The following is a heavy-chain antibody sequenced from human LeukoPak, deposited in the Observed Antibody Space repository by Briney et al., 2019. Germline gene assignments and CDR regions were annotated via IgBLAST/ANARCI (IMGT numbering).Heavy chain of an antibody. V-gene: IGHV3-30*03. D-gene: IGHD7-27*01. CDR2: ISYDGTKK. J-gene: IGHJ4*02. CDR3: SWGPRPDY. CDR1: GFTFSTYG. Sequence: PGGSLRLSCAASGFTFSTYGMSWVRQAPGKGLEWVAIISYDGTKKYYADSVKGRFTISRDNSKNTLYLQMNGLRDEDTAVYYCSWGPRPDYWGQGTLVTVSS.